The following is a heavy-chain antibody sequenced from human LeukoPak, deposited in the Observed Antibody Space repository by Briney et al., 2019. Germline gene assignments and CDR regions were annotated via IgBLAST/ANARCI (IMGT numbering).Heavy chain of an antibody. CDR3: ARDPSAHIGESDYYYYYMDV. Sequence: SVKVSCKASGGTFSSYAISWVRQAPGQGLEWMGGIIPIFGTANYAQKFQGRVTITADESTSTAYMELSSLRSEDTAVYYCARDPSAHIGESDYYYYYMDVWGKGTTVTVSS. CDR1: GGTFSSYA. V-gene: IGHV1-69*01. D-gene: IGHD2-21*01. J-gene: IGHJ6*03. CDR2: IIPIFGTA.